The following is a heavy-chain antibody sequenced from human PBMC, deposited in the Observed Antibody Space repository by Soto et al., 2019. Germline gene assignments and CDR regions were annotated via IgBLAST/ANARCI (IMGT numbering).Heavy chain of an antibody. CDR3: ERDAYYYDSSGYYGY. Sequence: SETLSLTCAVSGYSISSGYYWGWIRQPPGKGLEWIGSIYHSGSTYYNPSLKSRVTISVDTSKNQFSLKLSSVTAADTAVYYCERDAYYYDSSGYYGYWGQGTLVTVS. D-gene: IGHD3-22*01. J-gene: IGHJ4*02. CDR1: GYSISSGYY. V-gene: IGHV4-38-2*02. CDR2: IYHSGST.